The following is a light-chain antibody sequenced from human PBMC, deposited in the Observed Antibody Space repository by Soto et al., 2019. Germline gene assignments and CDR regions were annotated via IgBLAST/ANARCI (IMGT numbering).Light chain of an antibody. J-gene: IGKJ3*01. Sequence: DFQMPQSPPSLSASVGDSVTISCQASQDIGNSLNWYQNKPGKAPKLVIYDAYNLETGVPSTFSGSGYGKDFTFTISRLRPEDIATYYCQKSDHLPLFGPGTKVD. CDR2: DAY. CDR3: QKSDHLPL. CDR1: QDIGNS. V-gene: IGKV1-33*01.